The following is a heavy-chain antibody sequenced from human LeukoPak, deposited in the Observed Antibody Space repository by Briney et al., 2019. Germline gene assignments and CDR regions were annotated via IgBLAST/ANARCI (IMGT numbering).Heavy chain of an antibody. D-gene: IGHD5-18*01. Sequence: GGSLRLSCAASGFTFSSYGMHWVRQAPGKGLEWVAFIRYDGSNKYYADSVKGRFTISRDNSKNTLYLQMNSLRAEDTAVYYCAKDFRLWSDHYYYYMDVWGKGTTVTISS. J-gene: IGHJ6*03. CDR1: GFTFSSYG. CDR2: IRYDGSNK. CDR3: AKDFRLWSDHYYYYMDV. V-gene: IGHV3-30*02.